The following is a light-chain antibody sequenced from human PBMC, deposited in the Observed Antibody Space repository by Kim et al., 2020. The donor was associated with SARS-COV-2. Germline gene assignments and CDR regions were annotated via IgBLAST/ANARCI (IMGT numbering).Light chain of an antibody. CDR3: QQLEYYPIT. V-gene: IGKV1-9*01. Sequence: QLTQSPSSLSASVGDRVTITCRASQGIGSYLAWYQQKPGKAPKLPIYAASTLQSGVPSRFSGSGSETDFTLTITSLQPEDFATYYCQQLEYYPITFGQGTRLEIK. J-gene: IGKJ5*01. CDR2: AAS. CDR1: QGIGSY.